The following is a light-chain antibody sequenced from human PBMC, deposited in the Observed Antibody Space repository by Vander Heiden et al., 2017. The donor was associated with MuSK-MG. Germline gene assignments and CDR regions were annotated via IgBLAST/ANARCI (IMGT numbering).Light chain of an antibody. J-gene: IGLJ3*02. CDR1: NIGTKR. CDR2: YDS. V-gene: IGLV3-21*04. CDR3: QVWDSSSDHAV. Sequence: SYVLTQPPSVSVAPGQTARITCGGDNIGTKRVHWYQQRPGQAPVLVSFYDSDRPSGIPERFSGSNSASTAALTISGDEGGEEADYCCQVWDSSSDHAVFGGGTKLTVL.